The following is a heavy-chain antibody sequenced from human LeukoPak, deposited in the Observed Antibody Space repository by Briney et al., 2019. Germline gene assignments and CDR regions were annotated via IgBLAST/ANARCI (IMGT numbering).Heavy chain of an antibody. CDR3: AIPPGYCGNDCSFDH. D-gene: IGHD2-21*02. V-gene: IGHV5-51*01. CDR1: GYSFRNYW. Sequence: GESLKISCEGSGYSFRNYWIGWVRQMPGKGLEWMGTIYPGDYVTRYSPSFQGLVTISVDKSISTAYLQWSSLKASDTAMYYCAIPPGYCGNDCSFDHWGQGDLVTVSS. CDR2: IYPGDYVT. J-gene: IGHJ4*02.